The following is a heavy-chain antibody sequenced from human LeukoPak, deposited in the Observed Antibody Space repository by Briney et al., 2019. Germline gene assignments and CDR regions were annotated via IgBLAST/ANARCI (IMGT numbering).Heavy chain of an antibody. Sequence: GGSLRLSCAASGFTFSSYMMNWVRQAPGKGLEWVSSISSSGDYTYYADSVMGRFTISRDNAKNSLYLQMNSLRADDTAVYHCARVHSSTMMDYWGLGTLVTVSS. CDR3: ARVHSSTMMDY. J-gene: IGHJ4*02. CDR1: GFTFSSYM. V-gene: IGHV3-21*01. D-gene: IGHD3-22*01. CDR2: ISSSGDYT.